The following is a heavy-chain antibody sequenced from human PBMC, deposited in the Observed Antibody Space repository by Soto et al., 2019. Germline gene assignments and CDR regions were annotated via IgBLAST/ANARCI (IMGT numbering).Heavy chain of an antibody. D-gene: IGHD1-1*01. CDR3: ARGRPQVKLERLGGMDI. Sequence: ASVKVSCKASGYTFTSYGISWVRQAPGQGLEWMGWISAYNGNTNYAQKLQGRVTMTTDTSTSTAYMELRSLRSDDTAVYYCARGRPQVKLERLGGMDIWGQGTTVTVSS. V-gene: IGHV1-18*01. CDR1: GYTFTSYG. CDR2: ISAYNGNT. J-gene: IGHJ6*02.